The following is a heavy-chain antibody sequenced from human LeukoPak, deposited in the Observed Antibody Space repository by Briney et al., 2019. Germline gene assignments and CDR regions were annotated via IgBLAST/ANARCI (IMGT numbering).Heavy chain of an antibody. J-gene: IGHJ6*03. CDR1: GYTFTSYD. D-gene: IGHD1/OR15-1a*01. V-gene: IGHV1-8*03. CDR3: ARNLDQRYYYYYYIDV. CDR2: MNPNSGNT. Sequence: ASVKVSCKAAGYTFTSYDINWVRRATGQGLEWMGWMNPNSGNTGYAQKFQGRVTITRNTSISTAYMELSSLRSEDTAVYYCARNLDQRYYYYYYIDVWGKGTTVTVSS.